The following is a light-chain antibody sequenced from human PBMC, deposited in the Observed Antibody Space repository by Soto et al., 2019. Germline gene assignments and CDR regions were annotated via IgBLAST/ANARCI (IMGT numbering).Light chain of an antibody. CDR1: QSISSY. J-gene: IGKJ1*01. CDR3: QQGYSSPRT. CDR2: ATS. V-gene: IGKV1-39*01. Sequence: DIQMTQSPSSLSASVGDRVSIACRASQSISSYLTWYQHTPGNAPRVLIYATSTWQTGVPSRFSGSGSGTEFTLTISGLQPDDFAIYYCQQGYSSPRTFGQGTRVEVK.